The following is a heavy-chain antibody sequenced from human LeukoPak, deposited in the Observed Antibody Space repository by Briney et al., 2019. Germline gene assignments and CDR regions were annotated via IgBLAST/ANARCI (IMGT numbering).Heavy chain of an antibody. J-gene: IGHJ4*02. Sequence: PGGSLRLSCAASGFTFSSYGMHWVRQAPGKGLEWVANINGDGSEKFYVNSVKGRFTISRDNAKNSLYLQMNSLTAEDTAVYYCAGGVGATTGYYFDYWGQGTMVTASS. CDR3: AGGVGATTGYYFDY. D-gene: IGHD1-26*01. V-gene: IGHV3-7*04. CDR2: INGDGSEK. CDR1: GFTFSSYG.